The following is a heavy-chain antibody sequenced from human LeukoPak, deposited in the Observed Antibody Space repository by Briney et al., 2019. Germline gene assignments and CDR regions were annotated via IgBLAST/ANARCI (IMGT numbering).Heavy chain of an antibody. V-gene: IGHV3-21*06. CDR1: GFTFSSHS. Sequence: NPGGSLRLSCAASGFTFSSHSMTWVRQAPGKGLEWVSSISSSSNYIYYADSVKGRFTISRDNAKNSVSLQMNSPRAEDTAAYYCARALKPYGSSGTTYAFDIWGQGTMVTVSS. D-gene: IGHD6-25*01. CDR2: ISSSSNYI. J-gene: IGHJ3*02. CDR3: ARALKPYGSSGTTYAFDI.